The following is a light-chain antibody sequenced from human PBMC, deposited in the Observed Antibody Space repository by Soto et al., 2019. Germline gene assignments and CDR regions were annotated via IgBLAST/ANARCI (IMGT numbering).Light chain of an antibody. V-gene: IGKV3-20*01. CDR1: DIVAGY. CDR3: QQYGSSLWT. J-gene: IGKJ1*01. CDR2: GAS. Sequence: EIVLTQSPATLSLSPGERATLSCRASDIVAGYLAWYQQKPGLPPRLLIYGASSRATGIPDRFSGSGSGTDFTLTISRLEPEDFAVYYCQQYGSSLWTFGQGTKVEIK.